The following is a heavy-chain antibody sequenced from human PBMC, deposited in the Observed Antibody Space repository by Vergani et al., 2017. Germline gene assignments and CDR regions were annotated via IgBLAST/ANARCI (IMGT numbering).Heavy chain of an antibody. J-gene: IGHJ6*03. CDR2: ISSSSSYI. D-gene: IGHD2-2*01. Sequence: EVLLVESGGGLVKPGGSLRLSCAASGFTFSSYSMNWVRQAPGKGLEWVSSISSSSSYIYYADSVKGRFTISRDNAKTSLYLQMNSLRAEDTAVYYCARGTCSSTSCYLDYYMDVWGKGTTVTVSS. V-gene: IGHV3-21*01. CDR1: GFTFSSYS. CDR3: ARGTCSSTSCYLDYYMDV.